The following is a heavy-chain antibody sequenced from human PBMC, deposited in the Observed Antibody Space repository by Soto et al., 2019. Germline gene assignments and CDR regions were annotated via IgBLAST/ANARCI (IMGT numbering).Heavy chain of an antibody. CDR1: GYTFTSYD. CDR2: MNPNSGNT. D-gene: IGHD6-19*01. Sequence: RASVKVSCKASGYTFTSYDINWVRPATGQGLEWMGWMNPNSGNTDYAQKFQGRVTMTRNTSISTAYMELSSLRSEDTAVYYCARDYSSGYGMDVWGQGTTVTVS. CDR3: ARDYSSGYGMDV. J-gene: IGHJ6*02. V-gene: IGHV1-8*01.